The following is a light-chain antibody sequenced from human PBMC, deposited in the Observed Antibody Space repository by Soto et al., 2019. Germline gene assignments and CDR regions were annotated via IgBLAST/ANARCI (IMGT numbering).Light chain of an antibody. CDR1: QSVTGNY. Sequence: EIVFTPSPAPLSLSPGEGATLSCGASQSVTGNYSAWYQQKPGLAPRLLIYDTSNRATGIPDRFSGSGSGTDFTLTISRLEPEDFAVYYCQQYGSSPRTFGQGTKVDIK. CDR3: QQYGSSPRT. V-gene: IGKV3D-20*01. J-gene: IGKJ1*01. CDR2: DTS.